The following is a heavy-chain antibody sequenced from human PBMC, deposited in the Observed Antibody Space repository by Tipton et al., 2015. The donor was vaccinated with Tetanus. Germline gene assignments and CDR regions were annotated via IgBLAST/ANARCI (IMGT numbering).Heavy chain of an antibody. CDR1: GYNFATFW. CDR3: ARRLGPYTRDQIWHFDL. CDR2: IFPGASGV. D-gene: IGHD5-24*01. Sequence: VQLVQSGIEVKKPGESLNISCKASGYNFATFWIGWVRQKPGKGLEWMGIIFPGASGVRYSPTFEGQVTITADRSTTTAYLQWDRLKVSDTAMYYCARRLGPYTRDQIWHFDLWGRGTQVTVSS. V-gene: IGHV5-51*01. J-gene: IGHJ2*01.